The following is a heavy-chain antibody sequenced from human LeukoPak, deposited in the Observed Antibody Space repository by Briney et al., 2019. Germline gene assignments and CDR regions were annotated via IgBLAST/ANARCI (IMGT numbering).Heavy chain of an antibody. CDR2: IYYSGST. CDR3: ARVGARGWYYFDY. Sequence: SETLSLTCTVSGGSISSYYWSWLRQPPGKGLEGIGYIYYSGSTNYNPSLKSRVTISVDTSKNQFSLKLSSVTAADTAVYYCARVGARGWYYFDYWGQGTLVTVSS. J-gene: IGHJ4*02. D-gene: IGHD6-19*01. V-gene: IGHV4-59*01. CDR1: GGSISSYY.